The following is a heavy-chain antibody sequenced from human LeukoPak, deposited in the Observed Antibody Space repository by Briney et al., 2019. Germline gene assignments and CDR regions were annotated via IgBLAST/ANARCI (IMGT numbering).Heavy chain of an antibody. D-gene: IGHD4-17*01. CDR2: ISYDGSNK. V-gene: IGHV3-30*18. Sequence: PGGSLRLSCAASGFTFSSYGMHWVRPAPAKGLEWVAIISYDGSNKYYADSVKGRFTISRDNSKNTLYLQMNSLRAEDTAVYYCAKSTTVTQRGYFDYWGQGTLVTVSS. J-gene: IGHJ4*02. CDR3: AKSTTVTQRGYFDY. CDR1: GFTFSSYG.